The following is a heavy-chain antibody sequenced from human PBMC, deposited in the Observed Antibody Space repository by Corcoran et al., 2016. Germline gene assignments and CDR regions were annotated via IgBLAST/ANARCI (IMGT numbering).Heavy chain of an antibody. J-gene: IGHJ6*02. Sequence: QVQLVQSGAEVKKPGASVKVSCKASGYTFTSYGISWVRQAPGQGLEWMGWLSAYNGNTNYARKLQGRVTMTTDTSTSTAYMELRSLRSDDTAVEYCARDSEWDIVVVPAAIHGMDVWGQGTTVTVSS. CDR1: GYTFTSYG. CDR3: ARDSEWDIVVVPAAIHGMDV. V-gene: IGHV1-18*01. CDR2: LSAYNGNT. D-gene: IGHD2-2*01.